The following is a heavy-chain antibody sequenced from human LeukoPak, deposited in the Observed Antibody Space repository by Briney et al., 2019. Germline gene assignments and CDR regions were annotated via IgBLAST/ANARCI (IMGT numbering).Heavy chain of an antibody. V-gene: IGHV3-30-3*01. CDR2: ISYDGSTK. CDR3: ARDTTGAAVPERYFDY. D-gene: IGHD4-17*01. Sequence: GRSLRLSCAASGFTFSSYAMHWVRQAPGKGLEWVAIISYDGSTKYHADSVKGRFTISRDNSKNTLYLQMNSLRAEDTAVYYCARDTTGAAVPERYFDYWGQGTLVTVSS. J-gene: IGHJ4*02. CDR1: GFTFSSYA.